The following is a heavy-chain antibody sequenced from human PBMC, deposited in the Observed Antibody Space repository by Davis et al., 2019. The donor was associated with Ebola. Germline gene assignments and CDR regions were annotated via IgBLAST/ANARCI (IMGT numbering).Heavy chain of an antibody. Sequence: SETLSLTCAVYGGSFSGYYWSWIRQPPGKGLEWIGEINHSGSTNYNPSLKSRVTISVDKSKNQFSLKLSSVTAADTAVYYCAREDCSSTSCYGAFDIWGQGTMVTVSS. V-gene: IGHV4-34*01. CDR3: AREDCSSTSCYGAFDI. D-gene: IGHD2-2*01. J-gene: IGHJ3*02. CDR2: INHSGST. CDR1: GGSFSGYY.